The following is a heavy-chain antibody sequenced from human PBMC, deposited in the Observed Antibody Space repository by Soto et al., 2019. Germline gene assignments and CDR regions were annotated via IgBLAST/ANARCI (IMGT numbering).Heavy chain of an antibody. D-gene: IGHD2-2*01. J-gene: IGHJ6*02. CDR2: IYYSGST. CDR1: GGSISSGGYY. V-gene: IGHV4-31*03. CDR3: ARDRSYCSSTSCYYYYYGMDV. Sequence: QVQLQESGPGLVKPSQTLSLTCTVSGGSISSGGYYWSWIRQHPGKGLEWIGYIYYSGSTYYNPSLKSRVTISVDTSKNQCSLKLSSVTAADTAVYYCARDRSYCSSTSCYYYYYGMDVLGQGTTVTVSS.